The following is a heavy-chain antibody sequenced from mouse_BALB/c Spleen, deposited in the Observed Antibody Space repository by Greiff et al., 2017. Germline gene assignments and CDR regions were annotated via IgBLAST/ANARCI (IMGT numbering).Heavy chain of an antibody. Sequence: EVQRVESGGGLVKPGGSLKLSCAASGFTFSSYAMSWVRQTPEKRLEWVASISSGGSTYYPDTVKGRFTISRDNAKNTLYLQMSSLKSEDTAMYYCARRGYGSSYFDYWGQGTTLTVSS. CDR3: ARRGYGSSYFDY. V-gene: IGHV5-6-5*01. J-gene: IGHJ2*01. CDR2: ISSGGST. D-gene: IGHD1-1*01. CDR1: GFTFSSYA.